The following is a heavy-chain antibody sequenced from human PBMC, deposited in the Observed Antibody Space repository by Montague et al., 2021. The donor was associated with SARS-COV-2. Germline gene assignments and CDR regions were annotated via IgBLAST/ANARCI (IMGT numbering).Heavy chain of an antibody. J-gene: IGHJ6*02. CDR2: IYYSGST. D-gene: IGHD3-22*01. CDR3: ARDTRITMLVVVNRYGMDV. V-gene: IGHV4-39*07. CDR1: GGAISSSSDY. Sequence: SETLSLTCTVSGGAISSSSDYWGWTRQPPGKGLEWIGSIYYSGSTYYNPSLKSRVTISVDTSKNQFSLKLSSVTAADTAVYYCARDTRITMLVVVNRYGMDVWGQGTTVTASS.